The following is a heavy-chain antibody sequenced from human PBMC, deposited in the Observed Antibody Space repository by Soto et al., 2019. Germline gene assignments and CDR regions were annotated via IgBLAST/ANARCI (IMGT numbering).Heavy chain of an antibody. CDR3: ARDQRQFKHTYGVAYYFDY. CDR2: IYYSGST. V-gene: IGHV4-31*03. D-gene: IGHD4-17*01. Sequence: ASETLSLTCTVSGGSISSGGYYWSWIRQHPGKGLEWIGYIYYSGSTYYNPSLKSRVTISVDTSKNQFSLKLSSVTAADTAVYYCARDQRQFKHTYGVAYYFDYWGQGTLVTVSS. CDR1: GGSISSGGYY. J-gene: IGHJ4*02.